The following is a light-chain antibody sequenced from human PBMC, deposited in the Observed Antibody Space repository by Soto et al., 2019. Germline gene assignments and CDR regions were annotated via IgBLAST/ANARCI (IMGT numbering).Light chain of an antibody. Sequence: QSALTQPPSASGSPGQSVTISCTGTSSDVGGYNYVSWYQQHPGKAPKIMIYEVSKRPSGVPDRFSVSKSGNTASLTVSGLQAEDEADYYCSSYAGSNNLGVFGGETKVTV. V-gene: IGLV2-8*01. CDR1: SSDVGGYNY. J-gene: IGLJ2*01. CDR2: EVS. CDR3: SSYAGSNNLGV.